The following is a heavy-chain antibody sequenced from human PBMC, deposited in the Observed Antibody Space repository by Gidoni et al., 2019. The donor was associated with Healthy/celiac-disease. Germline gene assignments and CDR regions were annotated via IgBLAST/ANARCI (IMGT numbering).Heavy chain of an antibody. J-gene: IGHJ4*02. V-gene: IGHV3-9*01. D-gene: IGHD6-19*01. CDR3: AKDGSGWYGRTFDY. CDR1: GFTFEDYA. Sequence: EVQLVESGGGLVQPGRPLSPPCAAPGFTFEDYAMHWVRQAPGKGLEWVSGISWNSGSIGYADSVKGRFTISRDNAKNSLYLQMNSLRAEDRALYYCAKDGSGWYGRTFDYWGQGTLVTVSS. CDR2: ISWNSGSI.